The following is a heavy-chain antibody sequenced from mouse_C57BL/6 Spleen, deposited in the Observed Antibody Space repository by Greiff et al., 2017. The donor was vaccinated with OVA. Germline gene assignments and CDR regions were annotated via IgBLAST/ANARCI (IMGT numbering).Heavy chain of an antibody. Sequence: QVQLQQSGAELARPGASVKLSCKASGYTFTSYGIRWVKQRPGQGLEWIGDIYPRSGNTDYNEKFKGKATLTADKSSSTAYMELRSLTSEDSAVYFCERVTPEVEGFAYWGQGTLVTVSA. CDR2: IYPRSGNT. CDR3: ERVTPEVEGFAY. V-gene: IGHV1-81*01. CDR1: GYTFTSYG. D-gene: IGHD2-1*01. J-gene: IGHJ3*01.